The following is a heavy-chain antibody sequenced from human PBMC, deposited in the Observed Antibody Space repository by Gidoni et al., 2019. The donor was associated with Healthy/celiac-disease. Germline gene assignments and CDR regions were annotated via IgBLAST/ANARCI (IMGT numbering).Heavy chain of an antibody. D-gene: IGHD4-17*01. CDR1: GGSFSGYY. V-gene: IGHV4-34*01. CDR3: ANGVTTSRNFDY. Sequence: QVQLQQWGAVLLKPSEPLSLTCAVYGGSFSGYYWSWIRQPPGKGLEWIGELNHSGSTNYNPSLKSLVTISVDMSKNQFSLKLSSVTAAETAGYYCANGVTTSRNFDYWGQGTLVTVSS. CDR2: LNHSGST. J-gene: IGHJ4*02.